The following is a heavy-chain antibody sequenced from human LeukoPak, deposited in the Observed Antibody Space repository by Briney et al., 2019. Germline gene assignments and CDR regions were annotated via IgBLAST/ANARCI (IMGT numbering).Heavy chain of an antibody. CDR1: GYSFTSYW. J-gene: IGHJ4*02. V-gene: IGHV5-51*01. CDR3: ARQRDTAMVTLPGY. D-gene: IGHD5-18*01. Sequence: GESLKISCKGSGYSFTSYWIGWVRQMPGKGLEWMGIIYPGDSDTRYSPSFQGQVTISAAQSISPAYLQWSSLKASDTAMYYCARQRDTAMVTLPGYWGQGTLVTVSS. CDR2: IYPGDSDT.